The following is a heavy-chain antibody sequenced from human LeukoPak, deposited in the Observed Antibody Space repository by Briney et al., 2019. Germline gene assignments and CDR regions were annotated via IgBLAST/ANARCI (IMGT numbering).Heavy chain of an antibody. V-gene: IGHV1-2*04. CDR3: ATNYYYFMDV. CDR2: INPNSGGT. Sequence: ASVKVSCKASGYTFTGYYMHWVRQAPGQGLEWMGWINPNSGGTNYAQKFQGWVTFTRDTSVSTAYMELSSLRSEDTAVYFCATNYYYFMDVWGKGTTVTVSS. CDR1: GYTFTGYY. J-gene: IGHJ6*03.